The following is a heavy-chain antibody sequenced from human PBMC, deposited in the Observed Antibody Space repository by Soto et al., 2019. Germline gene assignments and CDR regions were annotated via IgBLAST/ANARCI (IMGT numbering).Heavy chain of an antibody. CDR2: IYNSGST. CDR3: ASMGYHYGSGSYPLDY. J-gene: IGHJ4*02. Sequence: QVQLQESGPGLVKPSETLSLTCTVSGGSISSYYWTWIRQPTGKRLELIGFIYNSGSTHYNPSLRSRVTISVDTSKNQFSLKLRSVTAADTAVYYCASMGYHYGSGSYPLDYWGQGTLVTVSS. V-gene: IGHV4-59*08. CDR1: GGSISSYY. D-gene: IGHD3-10*01.